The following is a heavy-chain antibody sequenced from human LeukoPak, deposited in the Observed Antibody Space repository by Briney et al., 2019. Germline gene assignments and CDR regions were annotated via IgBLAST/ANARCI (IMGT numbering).Heavy chain of an antibody. V-gene: IGHV3-23*01. J-gene: IGHJ4*02. D-gene: IGHD6-19*01. CDR1: GFTFSSYA. Sequence: GGSLRLSCAASGFTFSSYAMSWVRQAPGKGLEWVSAISGSGDSTYYADSVKGRFTISRDNSKSTLYLQMNSLRAEDTALYYCARGKQWLTYWGQGTLVTVSS. CDR3: ARGKQWLTY. CDR2: ISGSGDST.